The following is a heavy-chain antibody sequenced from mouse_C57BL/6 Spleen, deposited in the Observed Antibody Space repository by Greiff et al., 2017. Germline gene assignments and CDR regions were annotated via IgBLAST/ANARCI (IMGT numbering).Heavy chain of an antibody. J-gene: IGHJ2*01. V-gene: IGHV1-50*01. CDR3: ARSPVLDY. CDR1: GYTFTSYW. Sequence: VQLQQPGAELVKPGASVKLSCKASGYTFTSYWMQWVKQRPGQGLEWIGEIDPSDSYTNYNQKFKGKATLTVDTSSSTAYMQLSSLTSEDSAVYYCARSPVLDYWGQGTTLTVSS. CDR2: IDPSDSYT.